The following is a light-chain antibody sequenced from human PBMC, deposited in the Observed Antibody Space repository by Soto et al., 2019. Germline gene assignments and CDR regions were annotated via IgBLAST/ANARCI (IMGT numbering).Light chain of an antibody. CDR2: KAS. Sequence: DIQMTQSPSTLSPSVGDRVTITCRACQSISSWLAWYQQKPGKAPKVLISKASSLESGVPSRFSGSGSGTEFTLTISSLQPDDFATYYSQQYNSYSWTFGQGTKVEIK. CDR1: QSISSW. CDR3: QQYNSYSWT. J-gene: IGKJ1*01. V-gene: IGKV1-5*03.